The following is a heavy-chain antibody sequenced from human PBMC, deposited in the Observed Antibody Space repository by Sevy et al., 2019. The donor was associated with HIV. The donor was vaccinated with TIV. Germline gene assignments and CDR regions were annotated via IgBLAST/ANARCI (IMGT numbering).Heavy chain of an antibody. D-gene: IGHD2-2*01. CDR2: IKQDGSEK. V-gene: IGHV3-7*03. CDR1: GFTFSSYW. CDR3: ARDARRVVPAANAYYNYYMDV. Sequence: GGSLRLSCAASGFTFSSYWMSWVRQAPGKGLEWVANIKQDGSEKYYVDSVKGRFTISRDNAKNSLYLQMNSLRAEDTAVYYCARDARRVVPAANAYYNYYMDVWGKGTTVTVSS. J-gene: IGHJ6*03.